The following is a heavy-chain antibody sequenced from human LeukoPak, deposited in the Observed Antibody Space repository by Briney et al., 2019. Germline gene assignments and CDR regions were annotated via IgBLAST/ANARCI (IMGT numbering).Heavy chain of an antibody. CDR2: IYHSGST. CDR1: GGSISSSNW. CDR3: ARVGGYSYGQRRYFDY. Sequence: SETLSLTCAVSGGSISSSNWWSWVRQPPGKGLEWIGEIYHSGSTNYNPSLKSRVTISVDKSKNQFSLKLSSVTAADTAVYYCARVGGYSYGQRRYFDYWGQGTLVTVSS. J-gene: IGHJ4*02. D-gene: IGHD5-18*01. V-gene: IGHV4-4*02.